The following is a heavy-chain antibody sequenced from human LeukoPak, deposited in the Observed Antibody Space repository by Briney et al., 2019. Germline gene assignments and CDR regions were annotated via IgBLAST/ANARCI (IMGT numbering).Heavy chain of an antibody. CDR3: ARASAETGRDAFDI. Sequence: SETLSLTCIVSGGSINSHYWSWIRQPPGKGLEWIGDIHYTGTTKYNPSLKSRVTISVDTSKNQFSLKLSSVTAADTAVYYCARASAETGRDAFDIWGQGTMVTVSS. CDR1: GGSINSHY. D-gene: IGHD3-9*01. CDR2: IHYTGTT. J-gene: IGHJ3*02. V-gene: IGHV4-59*11.